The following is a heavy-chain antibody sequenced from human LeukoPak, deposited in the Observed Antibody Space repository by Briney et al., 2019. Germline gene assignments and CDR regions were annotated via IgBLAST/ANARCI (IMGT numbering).Heavy chain of an antibody. D-gene: IGHD3-22*01. CDR3: ARDPYYYDSSGYKAPLDY. CDR1: GYTFTSYY. J-gene: IGHJ4*02. V-gene: IGHV1-46*01. CDR2: INPSGGST. Sequence: ASVKVSCKASGYTFTSYYMHWVRQAPGQGLEWMGIINPSGGSTSYAQKFQGRVTMTRDMSTSTVYMELSSLRSEDTAVHYCARDPYYYDSSGYKAPLDYWGQGTLVTVSS.